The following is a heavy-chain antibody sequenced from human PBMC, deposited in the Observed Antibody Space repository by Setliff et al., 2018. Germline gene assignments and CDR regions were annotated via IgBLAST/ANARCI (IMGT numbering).Heavy chain of an antibody. Sequence: PSETLSLTCTVSGGSIRSYYWGWIRQSPGKGLEWIGYIYYSGSTNYNPSLKSRVTISVDTSKNQFSLNLSSLTAADTAVYYCSRRNNFWTGYYFDYWGQGTLVTVS. V-gene: IGHV4-59*08. J-gene: IGHJ4*02. CDR3: SRRNNFWTGYYFDY. D-gene: IGHD3-3*01. CDR1: GGSIRSYY. CDR2: IYYSGST.